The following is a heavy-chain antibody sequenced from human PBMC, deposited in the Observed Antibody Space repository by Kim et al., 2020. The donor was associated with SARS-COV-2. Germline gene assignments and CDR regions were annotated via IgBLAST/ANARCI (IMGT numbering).Heavy chain of an antibody. Sequence: GGSLRLSCAASGFTFSDYYMSWIRQAPGKGLEWVSYISSSGSTIYYADSVKGRFTISRDNAKNSLYLQMNSLRAEDTAVYYCASVRNRKITGTHLDAFDIWGQGTMVTVSS. CDR3: ASVRNRKITGTHLDAFDI. D-gene: IGHD1-20*01. CDR2: ISSSGSTI. CDR1: GFTFSDYY. V-gene: IGHV3-11*01. J-gene: IGHJ3*02.